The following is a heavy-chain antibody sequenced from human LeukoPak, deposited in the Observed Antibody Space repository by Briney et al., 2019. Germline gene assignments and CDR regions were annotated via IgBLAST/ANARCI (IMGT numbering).Heavy chain of an antibody. Sequence: SETLSLTCTVSGGSISSSSYYWGWIRQPPGKGLEWIGSIYYSGSTYYNPSLKSRVTISVDTSKNQFSLKLSSVTAADTAVYYCARRTGVAATRWFDPWGQGTLVTVSS. V-gene: IGHV4-39*01. CDR1: GGSISSSSYY. J-gene: IGHJ5*02. CDR2: IYYSGST. CDR3: ARRTGVAATRWFDP. D-gene: IGHD2-15*01.